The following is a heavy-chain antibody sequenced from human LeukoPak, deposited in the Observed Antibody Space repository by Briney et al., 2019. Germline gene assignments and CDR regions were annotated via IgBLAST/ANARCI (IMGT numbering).Heavy chain of an antibody. V-gene: IGHV4-61*02. CDR3: ARVRVTAIDV. J-gene: IGHJ6*04. CDR2: VYTSGGT. Sequence: SETLSLTCTVSGYSISSGYYWIWIRQPAGKGLEWIGRVYTSGGTKYNPSLKSRVTISIDTSKNQFSLKMRSVTAADTAVYYCARVRVTAIDVWGKGTTVTISS. CDR1: GYSISSGYY. D-gene: IGHD2-21*02.